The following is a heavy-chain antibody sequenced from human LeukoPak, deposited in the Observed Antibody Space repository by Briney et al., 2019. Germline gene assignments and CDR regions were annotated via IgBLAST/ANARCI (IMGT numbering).Heavy chain of an antibody. CDR1: GGSISSYY. CDR2: VYYSGST. D-gene: IGHD3-10*01. CDR3: AKESAMVRGVIDY. Sequence: PSETLSLTCTVSGGSISSYYWSWIRQPPGKGLEWIGYVYYSGSTNSNPSLKSRVTISVDTSKNQFSLKLSSVTAADTAVYYCAKESAMVRGVIDYWGQGTLVTVSS. V-gene: IGHV4-59*01. J-gene: IGHJ4*02.